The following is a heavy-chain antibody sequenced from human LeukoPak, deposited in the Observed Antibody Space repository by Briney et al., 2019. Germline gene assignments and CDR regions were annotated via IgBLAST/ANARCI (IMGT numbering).Heavy chain of an antibody. J-gene: IGHJ4*02. Sequence: GGSLRLSCAASGFTFSSYGMHWVRQAPGKGLEWVAVISYDGSNKYYADSVKGRFTISRDNSKNTLYLQMNSLRAEDTAVYYCAREIPPAAVWGQGTLVTVSS. CDR3: AREIPPAAV. CDR2: ISYDGSNK. D-gene: IGHD2-21*01. CDR1: GFTFSSYG. V-gene: IGHV3-30*03.